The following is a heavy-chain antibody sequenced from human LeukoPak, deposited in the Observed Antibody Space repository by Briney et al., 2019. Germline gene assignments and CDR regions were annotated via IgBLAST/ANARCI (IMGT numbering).Heavy chain of an antibody. CDR2: ISGSGGSA. D-gene: IGHD3-3*01. CDR1: GFTFSSYA. V-gene: IGHV3-23*01. J-gene: IGHJ4*02. Sequence: GGSLRLSCAASGFTFSSYAMSWVRQALGKGLEWVSAISGSGGSAYYADSVKGRFTISRDNSKNTLYLQMNSLRAEDTAVYYCAKGRYDFWSGYLTDWGQGTLVTVSS. CDR3: AKGRYDFWSGYLTD.